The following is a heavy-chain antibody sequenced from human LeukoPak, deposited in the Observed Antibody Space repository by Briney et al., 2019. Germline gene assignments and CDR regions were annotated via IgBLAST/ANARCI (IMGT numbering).Heavy chain of an antibody. CDR1: GGSISSSSFY. V-gene: IGHV4-39*07. D-gene: IGHD3-22*01. CDR3: ARDSSGYPAFDY. J-gene: IGHJ4*02. CDR2: IYYSGST. Sequence: SETPSLTCTVSGGSISSSSFYWGWIRQPPGKGPEWIGSIYYSGSTYYNPSLKSRVTISVDTSKNQFSLKLSSVTAADTAVYYCARDSSGYPAFDYWGQGTLVTVSS.